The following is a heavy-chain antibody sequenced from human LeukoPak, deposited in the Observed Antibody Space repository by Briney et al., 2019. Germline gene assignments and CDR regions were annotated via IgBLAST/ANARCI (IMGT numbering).Heavy chain of an antibody. V-gene: IGHV4-34*01. D-gene: IGHD5-18*01. CDR3: ARGIQLWSDAFDI. J-gene: IGHJ3*02. CDR1: GGSFSGYY. CDR2: INHSGST. Sequence: SETLSLTCAVYGGSFSGYYWSWIRQPPGKGLEWIGEINHSGSTNYNPSLKSRVTISVDTSKNQFSLKLSSVTAADTAVYYCARGIQLWSDAFDIWGQGTMVTVSS.